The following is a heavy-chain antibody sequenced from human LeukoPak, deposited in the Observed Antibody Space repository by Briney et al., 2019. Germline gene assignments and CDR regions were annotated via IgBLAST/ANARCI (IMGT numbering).Heavy chain of an antibody. Sequence: GGSLRLSCAASGFTFSDYYMSWIRQAPGKGLEWVSYISSSSSYTNYADSVKGRFTISRDNAKNSLYLQMNSLRAEDTAVYYCARARHTAIRSESRGTFDYWGQGTLVTVSS. J-gene: IGHJ4*02. D-gene: IGHD5-18*01. CDR2: ISSSSSYT. CDR1: GFTFSDYY. V-gene: IGHV3-11*06. CDR3: ARARHTAIRSESRGTFDY.